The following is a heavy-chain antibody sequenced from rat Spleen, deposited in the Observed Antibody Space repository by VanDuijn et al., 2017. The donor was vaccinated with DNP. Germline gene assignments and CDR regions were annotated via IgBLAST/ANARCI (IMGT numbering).Heavy chain of an antibody. D-gene: IGHD3-2*01. CDR1: GLSLTSNS. CDR2: IWSHGGT. Sequence: QVQLKESGPGLVQPSQSLSLTCTVSGLSLTSNSVSWIRQPPGKGLEWMVVIWSHGGTDYNSAIKSRLSISRDTSKSQVFLEMNSLQTEDTAMYFCARGSAFFDYWGQGVMVTVSS. CDR3: ARGSAFFDY. V-gene: IGHV2-47*01. J-gene: IGHJ2*01.